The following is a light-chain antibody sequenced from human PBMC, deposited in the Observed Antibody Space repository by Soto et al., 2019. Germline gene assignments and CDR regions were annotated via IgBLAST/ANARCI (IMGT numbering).Light chain of an antibody. CDR3: LQHDTYPLT. J-gene: IGKJ1*01. CDR2: VVS. V-gene: IGKV1-17*01. CDR1: QGIRND. Sequence: DIQMTQSPSSLSASVGDRVTITCRASQGIRNDLLGWYQQKPGKAPKCLIYVVSSLQSGVPSRLSGSGSGTGFSLTIGSLQPEDFATYYCLQHDTYPLTFGQGTKVEIK.